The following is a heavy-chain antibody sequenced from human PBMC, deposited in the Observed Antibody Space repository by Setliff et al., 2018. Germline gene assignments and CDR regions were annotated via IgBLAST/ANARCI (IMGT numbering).Heavy chain of an antibody. CDR1: GGSFTNTNNY. CDR3: ASGLGFDY. V-gene: IGHV4-39*07. J-gene: IGHJ4*01. Sequence: ETLSLTCSVSGGSFTNTNNYWGWIRQPPGKGLEWIGSIYNSGYTHYKPSLQSRATISVGTSKSQFSLNLSNVTAADTAVYYCASGLGFDYWGPGSLVTVSS. CDR2: IYNSGYT. D-gene: IGHD7-27*01.